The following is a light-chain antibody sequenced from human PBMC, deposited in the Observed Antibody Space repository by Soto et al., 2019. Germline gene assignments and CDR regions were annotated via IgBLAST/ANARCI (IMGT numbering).Light chain of an antibody. J-gene: IGKJ1*01. Sequence: IQLTQSPPSLSASVGDTISITCRASQSISSSLNWYQQKPGKAPKLLIYTASNLESGVPSRFSGSGFGTEFTLTISSLQPEDFATYHCHQAYSTPWTFGQGTKV. CDR2: TAS. CDR3: HQAYSTPWT. CDR1: QSISSS. V-gene: IGKV1-39*01.